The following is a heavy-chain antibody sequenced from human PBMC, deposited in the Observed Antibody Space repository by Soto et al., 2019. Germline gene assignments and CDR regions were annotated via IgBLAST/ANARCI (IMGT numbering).Heavy chain of an antibody. CDR1: GGSISSYY. Sequence: SETLSLTCTVSGGSISSYYWSWIRQPPGKGLEWIGYIYYSGSTNYNPSLKSRVTISVDTSKNQFSLNVTSVTAADTAVYYCARLHGYCISSSCHGHYAMDVWGQGTRVTVS. J-gene: IGHJ6*02. V-gene: IGHV4-59*08. D-gene: IGHD2-2*01. CDR2: IYYSGST. CDR3: ARLHGYCISSSCHGHYAMDV.